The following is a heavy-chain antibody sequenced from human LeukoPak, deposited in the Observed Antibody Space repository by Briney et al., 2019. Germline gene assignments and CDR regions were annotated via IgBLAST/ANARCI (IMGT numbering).Heavy chain of an antibody. Sequence: SETLSLTCAVYGGSFSGYYWSWIRQPPGKGLEWIGEINHSGSTNYNPSLKSRVTISVDTSKNQFSLKLSSVTAADTAVYYCARGDGYTQRPYYYYYYGMDVWGQGTTVTVSS. CDR3: ARGDGYTQRPYYYYYYGMDV. CDR1: GGSFSGYY. J-gene: IGHJ6*02. V-gene: IGHV4-34*01. D-gene: IGHD5-24*01. CDR2: INHSGST.